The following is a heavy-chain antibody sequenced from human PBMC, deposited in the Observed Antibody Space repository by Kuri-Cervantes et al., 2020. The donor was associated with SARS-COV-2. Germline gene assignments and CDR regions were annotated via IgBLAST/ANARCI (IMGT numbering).Heavy chain of an antibody. V-gene: IGHV1-69*13. J-gene: IGHJ4*02. CDR2: IIPISATA. CDR1: GGTFSSYA. Sequence: SVNVSCKASGGTFSSYAISWVRQAPGQGLEWMGGIIPISATANYAQRFQGRVTITADESTSTAYMELSSLRSEDTAVYYCAREWTDPIEMTTPTHFDYWGQGTLVTVSS. D-gene: IGHD5-24*01. CDR3: AREWTDPIEMTTPTHFDY.